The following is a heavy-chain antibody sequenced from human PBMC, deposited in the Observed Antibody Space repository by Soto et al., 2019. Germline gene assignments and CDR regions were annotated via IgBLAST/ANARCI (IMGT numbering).Heavy chain of an antibody. CDR1: GFTFSSYA. D-gene: IGHD4-17*01. V-gene: IGHV3-23*01. Sequence: EVQLLESGGGLVQPGGSLRLSCAASGFTFSSYAMSWVRQAPGKGLEWVSAISGSGGSTYYADSVKGRFTISRDNSKXXXXXXXXXXXXXXXAVYYCAKGVYGDYVWCAFDIWGQGTMVTVSS. J-gene: IGHJ3*02. CDR3: AKGVYGDYVWCAFDI. CDR2: ISGSGGST.